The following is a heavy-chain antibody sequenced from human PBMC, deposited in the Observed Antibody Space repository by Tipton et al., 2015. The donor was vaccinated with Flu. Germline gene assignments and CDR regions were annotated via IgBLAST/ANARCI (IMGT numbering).Heavy chain of an antibody. J-gene: IGHJ3*02. D-gene: IGHD5-24*01. CDR3: ARLPRWLPDDAFDI. Sequence: TLSLTCSVSGDSISSGFYCVWIRQAPGKALEWIGSIYHSGTPDYSPTLKSRVSMSVDTSKNQFSLNLRSVTAADTAVYYCARLPRWLPDDAFDIWGHGTMVTVSS. V-gene: IGHV4-38-2*01. CDR2: IYHSGTP. CDR1: GDSISSGFY.